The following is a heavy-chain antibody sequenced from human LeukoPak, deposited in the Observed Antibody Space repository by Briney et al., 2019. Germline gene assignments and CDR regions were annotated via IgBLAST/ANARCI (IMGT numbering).Heavy chain of an antibody. CDR2: IIPIFGTA. J-gene: IGHJ3*02. CDR3: ARNYGDYDAFDI. V-gene: IGHV1-69*05. D-gene: IGHD4-17*01. CDR1: GGTFSSYA. Sequence: AASVKVSCKASGGTFSSYAISWVRQAPGQGLEWMGRIIPIFGTANYAQKFQGRVTITTDESTSTAYMELSSLRSEDTAVYYCARNYGDYDAFDIWGQGTMVAVSS.